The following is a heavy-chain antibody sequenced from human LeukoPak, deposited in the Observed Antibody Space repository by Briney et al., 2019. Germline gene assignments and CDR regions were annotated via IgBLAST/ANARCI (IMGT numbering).Heavy chain of an antibody. Sequence: PSETLSLTCAVSGDSISRSDWWTWVRQPPGKGLEWIGYIYYSGSTNYNPSLKSRVTISVDTSKNQFSLKLSSVTAADTAVYYCARESYYDSSPGGYYYYGMDVWGQGTTVTVSS. CDR1: GDSISRSDW. J-gene: IGHJ6*02. V-gene: IGHV4-4*02. CDR2: IYYSGST. CDR3: ARESYYDSSPGGYYYYGMDV. D-gene: IGHD3-22*01.